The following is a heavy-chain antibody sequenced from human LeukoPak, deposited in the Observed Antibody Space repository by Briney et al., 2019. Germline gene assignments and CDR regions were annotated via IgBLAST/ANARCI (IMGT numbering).Heavy chain of an antibody. J-gene: IGHJ6*03. D-gene: IGHD2-2*02. CDR3: ANTRPDYYYMDV. CDR2: IIPIFGTA. V-gene: IGHV1-69*05. Sequence: SVKVSCKASGGTFSSYAISWMRQAPGQGLEWMGGIIPIFGTANYAQKFQGRVTITTDESTSTAYMELSSLRSEDTAVYYCANTRPDYYYMDVWGKGTTVTVSS. CDR1: GGTFSSYA.